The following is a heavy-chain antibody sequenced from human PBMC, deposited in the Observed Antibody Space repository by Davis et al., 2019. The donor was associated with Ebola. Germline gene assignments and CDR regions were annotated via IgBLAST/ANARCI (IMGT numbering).Heavy chain of an antibody. J-gene: IGHJ3*02. CDR1: GGTFSNYA. D-gene: IGHD2-15*01. CDR3: ARHGLYCSGGSCYGPDAFDM. V-gene: IGHV1-69*05. Sequence: SVKISCKASGGTFSNYAISWVRQAPGQGLEWMGGIIPVFGTTNYAQQFQGRVTMTRDTSISTAYMELSRLRSDDTAVYYCARHGLYCSGGSCYGPDAFDMWGQGTMVTVSS. CDR2: IIPVFGTT.